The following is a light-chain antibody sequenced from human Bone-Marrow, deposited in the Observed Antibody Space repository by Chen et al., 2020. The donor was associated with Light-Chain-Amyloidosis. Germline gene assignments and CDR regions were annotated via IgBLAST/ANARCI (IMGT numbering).Light chain of an antibody. CDR3: QVWDRSSERPV. Sequence: SYVLTQPSSVSVAPGQTATIACGGNNIGSTSVHWYQQTPGHAPLLVVYDDSDRPSGIPERVSGSNSGNTATLTISRGEAGDEADYYCQVWDRSSERPVFGGGTKLTVL. J-gene: IGLJ3*02. V-gene: IGLV3-21*02. CDR1: NIGSTS. CDR2: DDS.